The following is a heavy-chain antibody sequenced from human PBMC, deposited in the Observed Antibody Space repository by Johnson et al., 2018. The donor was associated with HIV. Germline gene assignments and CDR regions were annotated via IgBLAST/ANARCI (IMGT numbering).Heavy chain of an antibody. Sequence: VQLVESGGGVVQPGRSLRLSCAASGFTFNTYAMSWVRQAPGKGLEWVANIKQDGSEKYYVDSVKGRFTISRDNAKNSLYLQMNGLRAEDTAVYYCARAPYNWNLGLFDAFDVWGQGTKVTVSA. CDR2: IKQDGSEK. J-gene: IGHJ3*01. D-gene: IGHD1-7*01. V-gene: IGHV3-7*02. CDR1: GFTFNTYA. CDR3: ARAPYNWNLGLFDAFDV.